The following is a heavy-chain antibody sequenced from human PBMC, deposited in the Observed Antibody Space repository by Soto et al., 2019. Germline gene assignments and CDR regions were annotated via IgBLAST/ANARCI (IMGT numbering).Heavy chain of an antibody. V-gene: IGHV3-33*01. Sequence: QVQVVESGGGVVQPGRSLRLSCAASGFTFSSFGMHWVRQAPGRGLEWVSLIWYDGSKKSYGDSVKGRFTIYRDNSRNTVYLQMNCLRADDKAVYYCARDASYYSRGSGYSPSRNGIDIWGQGPTVTVSS. CDR1: GFTFSSFG. D-gene: IGHD3-3*01. J-gene: IGHJ6*02. CDR3: ARDASYYSRGSGYSPSRNGIDI. CDR2: IWYDGSKK.